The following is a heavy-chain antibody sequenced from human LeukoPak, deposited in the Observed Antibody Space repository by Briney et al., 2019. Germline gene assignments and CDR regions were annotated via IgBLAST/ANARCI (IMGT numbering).Heavy chain of an antibody. CDR1: GFIVSNNF. V-gene: IGHV3-66*01. D-gene: IGHD3-10*01. J-gene: IGHJ4*01. Sequence: PGGSLRLSCAASGFIVSNNFMSSVRQAPGKGPEWVSVIYNSGDRTTYADSVKGRFILSRDNSKNTVYLQMNSLRDEDTAVYYCAREKGRGVISPYFDYWGHGVLVTVSS. CDR3: AREKGRGVISPYFDY. CDR2: IYNSGDRT.